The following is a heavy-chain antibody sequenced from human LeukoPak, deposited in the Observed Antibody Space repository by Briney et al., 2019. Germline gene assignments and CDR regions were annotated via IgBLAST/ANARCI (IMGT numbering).Heavy chain of an antibody. V-gene: IGHV3-74*01. Sequence: GGSLRLSCAASGFTFSSYWMHWVRQAPGKGVVWVSRINSDGSSTSYADSVKGRFTISRDNAKNTLYLQMNSLRAEDTAVYYCARDARAAFDIWGQGTMVTVSS. CDR2: INSDGSST. CDR3: ARDARAAFDI. J-gene: IGHJ3*02. CDR1: GFTFSSYW.